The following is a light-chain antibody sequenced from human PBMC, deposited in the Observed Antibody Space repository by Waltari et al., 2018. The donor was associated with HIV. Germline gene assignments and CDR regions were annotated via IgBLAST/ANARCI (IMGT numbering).Light chain of an antibody. V-gene: IGKV1-8*01. CDR1: QDIGTY. Sequence: AIHMTQSPSSLSASTGDRIVISCRASQDIGTYLAWYQHKPGKAPELLISSSSTLESGVPSRFAGSGSGTDFPLTISCLQSEDFATYYCQQYYDSPQTFGQGTKLEIK. CDR2: SSS. CDR3: QQYYDSPQT. J-gene: IGKJ2*01.